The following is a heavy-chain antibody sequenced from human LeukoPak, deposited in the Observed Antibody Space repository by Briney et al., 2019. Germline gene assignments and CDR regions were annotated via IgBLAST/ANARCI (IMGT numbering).Heavy chain of an antibody. CDR2: ISAYNGNT. V-gene: IGHV1-18*01. CDR3: ARDYPDGGGGRYFDWLPVF. Sequence: ASVKVSCKASGYTFTSYGISWVRQAPGQGLEWMGWISAYNGNTNYAQKLQGRVTMTTDTSTSTAYMELRSLRSDDTAVYYCARDYPDGGGGRYFDWLPVFWGQGTLVTVSS. CDR1: GYTFTSYG. J-gene: IGHJ4*02. D-gene: IGHD3-9*01.